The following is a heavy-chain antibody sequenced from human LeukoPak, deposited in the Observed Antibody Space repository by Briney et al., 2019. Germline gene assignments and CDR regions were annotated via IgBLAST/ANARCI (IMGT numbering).Heavy chain of an antibody. D-gene: IGHD2-2*01. Sequence: GASVKVSCKASGYTFTSYYMHWVRQAPGQGLEWMGIINPSGGSTSYAQKFQGRVTMTRDTSTSTVYMELGSLRSEDTAVYYCARLEAKVQLNYYYYGMDVWGQGTTVTVSS. CDR3: ARLEAKVQLNYYYYGMDV. CDR1: GYTFTSYY. J-gene: IGHJ6*02. CDR2: INPSGGST. V-gene: IGHV1-46*01.